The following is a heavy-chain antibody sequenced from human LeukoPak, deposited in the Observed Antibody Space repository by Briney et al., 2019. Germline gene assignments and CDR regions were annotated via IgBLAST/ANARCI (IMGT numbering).Heavy chain of an antibody. CDR3: AKDLSRVVDY. Sequence: GASVKVSCKASGYTFTNYAINRVRQAPGQGLEWMGWINTNTGNPTYAQGFTGRFVFSLDTSVSTAYLQISSLKTEDTAVYYCAKDLSRVVDYWGQGTLVTVSS. CDR2: INTNTGNP. V-gene: IGHV7-4-1*02. J-gene: IGHJ4*02. CDR1: GYTFTNYA.